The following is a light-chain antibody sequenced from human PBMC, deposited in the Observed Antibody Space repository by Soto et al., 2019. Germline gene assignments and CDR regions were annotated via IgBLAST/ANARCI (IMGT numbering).Light chain of an antibody. CDR3: AAWDDSLNGFVV. Sequence: QSVLTQPPSASGTPGQRVTISCSGSSSNIGGNTVNWYQHLPGTAPKLLIYSNNQLPSGVPDRFSGSKSGTSASLSISGLQSEDEADYYCAAWDDSLNGFVVFGGGTKVTVL. J-gene: IGLJ2*01. CDR1: SSNIGGNT. V-gene: IGLV1-44*01. CDR2: SNN.